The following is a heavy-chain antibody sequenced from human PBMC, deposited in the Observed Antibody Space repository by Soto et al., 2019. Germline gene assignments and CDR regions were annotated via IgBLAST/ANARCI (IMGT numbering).Heavy chain of an antibody. J-gene: IGHJ4*02. CDR2: IIPIFGTA. V-gene: IGHV1-69*01. CDR1: VGTISSYA. D-gene: IGHD2-15*01. Sequence: SSLKGSCKAAVGTISSYAISCGRQAPGQGLEWMGGIIPIFGTANYAQKFQGRVTITADESTSTAYMELSSLRSEDTAVYYCASPYCSGRSCYSGSFDYWGQGTLVTVSS. CDR3: ASPYCSGRSCYSGSFDY.